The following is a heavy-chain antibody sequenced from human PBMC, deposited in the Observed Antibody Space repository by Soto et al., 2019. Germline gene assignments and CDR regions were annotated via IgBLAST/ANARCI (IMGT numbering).Heavy chain of an antibody. CDR2: TYYRSKWYN. J-gene: IGHJ4*02. CDR3: ARMNFYDSSGYYGLYFDY. CDR1: GDSVSSNSAA. Sequence: PSQTLSLTCAISGDSVSSNSAAWNWIRQSPSRGLEWLGRTYYRSKWYNDYAVSVKSRITINPDTSKNQFSLQLNSVTPEDTAVYYCARMNFYDSSGYYGLYFDYWGQGTLVTGSS. V-gene: IGHV6-1*01. D-gene: IGHD3-22*01.